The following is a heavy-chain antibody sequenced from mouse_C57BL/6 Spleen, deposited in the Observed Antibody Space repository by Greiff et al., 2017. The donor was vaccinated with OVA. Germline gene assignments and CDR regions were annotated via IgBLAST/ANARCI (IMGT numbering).Heavy chain of an antibody. CDR2: IHPNSGST. D-gene: IGHD1-1*01. V-gene: IGHV1-64*01. CDR3: ARVEAYGSSYVYYFDY. J-gene: IGHJ2*01. Sequence: QVQLQQPGAELVKPGASVKLSCKASGYTFTSYWMHWVKQRPGQGLEWIGMIHPNSGSTNYNEKFKSKATLTVDKSSSTAYMQLSSLTSEDSAVYYCARVEAYGSSYVYYFDYWGQGTTLTVSS. CDR1: GYTFTSYW.